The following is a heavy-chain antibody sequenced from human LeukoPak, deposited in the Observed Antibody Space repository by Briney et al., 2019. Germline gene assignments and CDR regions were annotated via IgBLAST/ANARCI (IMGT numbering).Heavy chain of an antibody. CDR2: IHPSSGGT. CDR3: APSGYAYGALDI. J-gene: IGHJ3*02. Sequence: ASVKVSCKASGYTFTGYYMHWVRQAPGQGLEWMGWIHPSSGGTNYAQKFQAWVTMTRDTSISTAYMELSRLRSDDTAVYYCAPSGYAYGALDIWGQGTMVTVSS. CDR1: GYTFTGYY. D-gene: IGHD5-18*01. V-gene: IGHV1-2*04.